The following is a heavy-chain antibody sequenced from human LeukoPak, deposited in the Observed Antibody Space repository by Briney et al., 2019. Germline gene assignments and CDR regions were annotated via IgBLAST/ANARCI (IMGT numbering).Heavy chain of an antibody. Sequence: SETLSLTCTVSGGSISSNYWSWIRQPPGKGLEWIGYIYYSGNTNYSPSLKSRVTMSVDTSKNQLSLKLSSVTAADTAVYYCARHQRGNSDAFDIWGLGTMVTVSS. CDR2: IYYSGNT. J-gene: IGHJ3*02. CDR1: GGSISSNY. D-gene: IGHD4-23*01. V-gene: IGHV4-59*01. CDR3: ARHQRGNSDAFDI.